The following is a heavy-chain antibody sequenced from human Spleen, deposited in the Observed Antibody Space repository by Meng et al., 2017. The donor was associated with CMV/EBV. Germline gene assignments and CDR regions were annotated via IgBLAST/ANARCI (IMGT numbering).Heavy chain of an antibody. V-gene: IGHV3-21*01. Sequence: GGSLRHSCAASGFTFSSYSMNWVRQAPGKGLEWVSSISSSSSYIYYADSVKGRFTISRDNAKNSLYLQMNSLRAEDTAVYYCARARYNWNEPIDYWGQGTLVTVSS. CDR2: ISSSSSYI. CDR3: ARARYNWNEPIDY. D-gene: IGHD1-1*01. CDR1: GFTFSSYS. J-gene: IGHJ4*02.